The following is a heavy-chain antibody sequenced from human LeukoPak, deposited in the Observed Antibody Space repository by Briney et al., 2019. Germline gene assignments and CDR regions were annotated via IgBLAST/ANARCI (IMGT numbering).Heavy chain of an antibody. V-gene: IGHV4-59*01. CDR2: IYYSGST. Sequence: SETLSLTCTVSGGYISSYYCSWIRQPPGKGLEWIGYIYYSGSTNYNPSLKSRVTISVDTSKNQFSLKLSSVTAADTAVYYCATGGDYYDSSGYLRYWGQGTLVTVSS. J-gene: IGHJ4*02. CDR3: ATGGDYYDSSGYLRY. D-gene: IGHD3-22*01. CDR1: GGYISSYY.